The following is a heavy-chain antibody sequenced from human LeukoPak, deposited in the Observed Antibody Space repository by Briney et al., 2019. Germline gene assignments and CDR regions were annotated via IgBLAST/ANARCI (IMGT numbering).Heavy chain of an antibody. CDR3: ARGEYEDLVDN. Sequence: SATLSLTCTVSGGSISGYYWSWVRQSPGRGLEWIGYVYYSGNTNYNPSLKSRLTISLDTAKNQFSLKLSSVTSADTAVYYCARGEYEDLVDNWGQGTLVTVSS. CDR2: VYYSGNT. CDR1: GGSISGYY. J-gene: IGHJ4*02. V-gene: IGHV4-59*01. D-gene: IGHD1-26*01.